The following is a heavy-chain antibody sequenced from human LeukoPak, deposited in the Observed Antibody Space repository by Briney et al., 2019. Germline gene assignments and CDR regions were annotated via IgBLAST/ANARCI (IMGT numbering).Heavy chain of an antibody. J-gene: IGHJ6*02. D-gene: IGHD3-3*01. CDR3: ARANLYYDFWSGYFGSNYGMDV. V-gene: IGHV1-8*02. CDR2: MNPNSGNT. Sequence: ASVKVSCKASGYTFTGYYMHWVRQAPGQGLEWMGWMNPNSGNTGYAQKFQGRVTMTRNTSISTAYMELSSLRSEDTAVYYCARANLYYDFWSGYFGSNYGMDVWGQGTTVTVSS. CDR1: GYTFTGYY.